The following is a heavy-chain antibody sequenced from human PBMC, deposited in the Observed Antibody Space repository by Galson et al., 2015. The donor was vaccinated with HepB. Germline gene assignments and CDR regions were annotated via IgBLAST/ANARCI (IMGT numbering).Heavy chain of an antibody. Sequence: SLRLSCAASGFTFSSYGMHWVRQAPGKGLEWVAVISYDGSNKYYADSVKGRFTISRDNSKNTLYLQMNSLRAEDTAVYYCARSGSYYPYYYYYMDVWGKGTTVTVSS. CDR2: ISYDGSNK. CDR1: GFTFSSYG. CDR3: ARSGSYYPYYYYYMDV. J-gene: IGHJ6*03. D-gene: IGHD1-26*01. V-gene: IGHV3-30*03.